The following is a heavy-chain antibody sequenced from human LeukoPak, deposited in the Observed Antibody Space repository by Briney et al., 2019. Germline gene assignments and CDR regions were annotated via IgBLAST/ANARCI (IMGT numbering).Heavy chain of an antibody. CDR1: GHTFTGYY. V-gene: IGHV1-2*02. Sequence: RASVKVSCKASGHTFTGYYMHWVRQAPGQGLEWMGWINPISGGTNYAQKFQGRVTMTRDTSISTAYMELSRLRSDDTAVYYCARGHGYSSAWYPPAYWGQGTLVTVSS. CDR2: INPISGGT. D-gene: IGHD6-19*01. CDR3: ARGHGYSSAWYPPAY. J-gene: IGHJ4*02.